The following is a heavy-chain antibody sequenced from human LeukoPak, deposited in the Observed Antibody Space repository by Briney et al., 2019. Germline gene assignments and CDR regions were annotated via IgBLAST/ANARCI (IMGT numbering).Heavy chain of an antibody. J-gene: IGHJ3*02. CDR3: ARDHITIFGVDHDAFDI. Sequence: SVKVSCKASGGTFSSYAISWVRQAPGQGLEWMGGIIPIFGTANYAQKFQGRVTITTDESTSTAYMELSSLRSEDTAVYYCARDHITIFGVDHDAFDIWGQGTMVTVSS. D-gene: IGHD3-3*01. V-gene: IGHV1-69*05. CDR2: IIPIFGTA. CDR1: GGTFSSYA.